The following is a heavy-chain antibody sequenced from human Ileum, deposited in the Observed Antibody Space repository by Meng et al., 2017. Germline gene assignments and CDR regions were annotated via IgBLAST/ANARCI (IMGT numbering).Heavy chain of an antibody. CDR3: ARVRGGSCSDT. V-gene: IGHV1-2*02. D-gene: IGHD2-15*01. CDR1: GYTFTGYY. J-gene: IGHJ5*02. CDR2: ITPNSGDT. Sequence: ASVKVSCKASGYTFTGYYMHWVRQAPGQGLEWMGLITPNSGDTEYAQKFQGRVTMTRDTSTTTAYMELSRLTSDDTAVYYCARVRGGSCSDTWGQGTLVTVSS.